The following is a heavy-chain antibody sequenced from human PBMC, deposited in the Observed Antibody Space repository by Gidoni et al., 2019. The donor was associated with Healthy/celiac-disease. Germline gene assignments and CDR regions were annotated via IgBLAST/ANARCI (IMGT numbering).Heavy chain of an antibody. D-gene: IGHD4-17*01. Sequence: QVQLVESGGGVVQPGTSLSPSCAASGSTFRRTGRHWVRETPGKGLEGVAIIVYDESKQYYGDSVKGRFTISRENSKNTLFLQMNSLRAEDTAVYYCGGSGDYGDYVVIAWGQGTLVTVSS. J-gene: IGHJ5*02. V-gene: IGHV3-33*01. CDR2: IVYDESKQ. CDR3: GGSGDYGDYVVIA. CDR1: GSTFRRTG.